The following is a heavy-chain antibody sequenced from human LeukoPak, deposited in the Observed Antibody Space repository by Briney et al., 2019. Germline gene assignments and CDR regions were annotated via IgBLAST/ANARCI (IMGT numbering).Heavy chain of an antibody. CDR3: AKAGEYYYDSSGYLSGDAFDI. J-gene: IGHJ3*02. CDR1: GFTFSSYA. Sequence: PGGSLRLSCAASGFTFSSYAMSWVRQAPGKGLEWVSAISGSGGSTYYADSVKGRFTISRDNSKNTLYLQMNSLRAEDTAVYYCAKAGEYYYDSSGYLSGDAFDIRGQGTMVTVSS. CDR2: ISGSGGST. V-gene: IGHV3-23*01. D-gene: IGHD3-22*01.